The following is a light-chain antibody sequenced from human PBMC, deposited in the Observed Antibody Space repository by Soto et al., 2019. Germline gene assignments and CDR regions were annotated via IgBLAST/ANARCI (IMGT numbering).Light chain of an antibody. J-gene: IGKJ2*01. CDR1: HDISRF. CDR2: ETS. CDR3: LQHNAYPYT. V-gene: IGKV1-17*03. Sequence: DVQMTQSPSAMSASVGDRVTIACRASHDISRFVAWFQHKPGRAPERLIYETSNLQPGVPSRFSGSGSGTEFTLAISDLQPEDFATYYCLQHNAYPYTFGQGTKLEIK.